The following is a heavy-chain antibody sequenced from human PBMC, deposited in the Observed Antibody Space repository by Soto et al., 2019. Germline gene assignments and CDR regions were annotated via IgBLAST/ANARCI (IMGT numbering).Heavy chain of an antibody. V-gene: IGHV3-7*05. Sequence: GGSLRLSCAASGFTFSSYWMSWVRQAPGKGLEWVANIKQDGSEKYYVDSVKGRFTISRDNTKNSLYLQMHSLTAEDTAVYYCAKSLGRTADLDYWGQGTLVTVSS. CDR3: AKSLGRTADLDY. CDR2: IKQDGSEK. D-gene: IGHD1-26*01. J-gene: IGHJ4*02. CDR1: GFTFSSYW.